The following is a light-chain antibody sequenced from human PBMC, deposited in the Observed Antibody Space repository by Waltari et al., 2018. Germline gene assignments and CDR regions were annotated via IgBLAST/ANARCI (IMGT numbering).Light chain of an antibody. Sequence: DIQMTQSPSSLSASVGDRVSITCRASQEIGHYLIWYQQKPGKAPRSLLSGASNLLSGVPSRFSGGGSGTDFTLTITALQPDDFATYYCQQYNNYPPTFGQGTRLEIK. CDR2: GAS. CDR3: QQYNNYPPT. CDR1: QEIGHY. V-gene: IGKV1-16*01. J-gene: IGKJ5*01.